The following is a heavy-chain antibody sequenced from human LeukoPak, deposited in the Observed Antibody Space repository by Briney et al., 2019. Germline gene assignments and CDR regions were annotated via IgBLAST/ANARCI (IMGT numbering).Heavy chain of an antibody. CDR1: GFTFSSYG. CDR3: AKLAILGYCSGGSCYHDY. CDR2: ISYDGSNK. V-gene: IGHV3-30*18. J-gene: IGHJ4*02. D-gene: IGHD2-15*01. Sequence: TGGSLRLSCAASGFTFSSYGMHWVRQAPGKGLEWVAVISYDGSNKYYADSVKGRFTIPRDNSKNTLYLQMNSLRAEDTAVYYCAKLAILGYCSGGSCYHDYWGQGTLVTVSS.